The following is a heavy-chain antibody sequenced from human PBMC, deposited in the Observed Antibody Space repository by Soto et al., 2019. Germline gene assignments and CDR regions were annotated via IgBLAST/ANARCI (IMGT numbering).Heavy chain of an antibody. Sequence: GGSLRLSCAASGFTVSSNYMSWVRQAPGKGLEWVARIKSKSTGGTIDYAAPVKGRFTISRDDYENTVSLQMNSLKAEDTALYYCTTGDYWGQGILVTVSS. V-gene: IGHV3-15*01. CDR1: GFTVSSNY. CDR2: IKSKSTGGTI. CDR3: TTGDY. J-gene: IGHJ4*02.